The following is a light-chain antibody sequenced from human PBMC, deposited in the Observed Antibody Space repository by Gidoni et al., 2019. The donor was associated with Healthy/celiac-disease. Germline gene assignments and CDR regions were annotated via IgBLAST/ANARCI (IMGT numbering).Light chain of an antibody. CDR2: WAS. CDR1: QSVLYSANNKNY. J-gene: IGKJ2*01. V-gene: IGKV4-1*01. Sequence: DIVMTQSPDSLAVSLGERATINCKSSQSVLYSANNKNYLAWYQQKPGQPPKLLIYWASTRESGVPDRFSGSGSGTDFTLTISRLQAEDVAVYYCQEYYSTPSFAFSQXTKLEIK. CDR3: QEYYSTPSFA.